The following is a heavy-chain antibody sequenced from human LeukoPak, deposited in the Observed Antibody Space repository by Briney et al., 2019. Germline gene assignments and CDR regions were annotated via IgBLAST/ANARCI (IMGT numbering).Heavy chain of an antibody. V-gene: IGHV4-4*07. D-gene: IGHD5-12*01. J-gene: IGHJ6*03. CDR2: IYTSGST. CDR3: ARLATNYYYYMDV. Sequence: SETLSLTCTVSGGSISSYYWSWIRQPAGKGLEWIGRIYTSGSTNYNPSLKSRVTIPVDKSKNQFSLKLSSVTAADTAVYHCARLATNYYYYMDVWGKGTTVTVSS. CDR1: GGSISSYY.